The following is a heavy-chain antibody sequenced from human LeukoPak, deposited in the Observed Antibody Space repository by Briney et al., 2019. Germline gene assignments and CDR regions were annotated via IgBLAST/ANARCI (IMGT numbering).Heavy chain of an antibody. CDR2: ISGSGGST. D-gene: IGHD5-24*01. V-gene: IGHV3-23*01. CDR3: AKVDGYNYGYFDY. J-gene: IGHJ4*02. Sequence: GGSLRLSCAGSGFSFSSYGMSWVRQAPGKGLEWVSAISGSGGSTYYADSVKGRFTISRDNSKNTLYLQMNSLRAEDTAVYYCAKVDGYNYGYFDYWGQGTLVTVSS. CDR1: GFSFSSYG.